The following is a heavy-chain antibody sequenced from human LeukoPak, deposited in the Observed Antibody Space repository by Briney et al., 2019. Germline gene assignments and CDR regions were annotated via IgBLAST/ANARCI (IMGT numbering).Heavy chain of an antibody. CDR2: ISGSGGST. Sequence: GGSLRLSCAASGFTFSSYEVNWVRQAPGKGLEWVSAISGSGGSTYYADSVKGRFTISRDNSKNTLYLQMNSLRAEDTAVYYCAKGRVGAPTDYFDYWGQGTLVTVSS. CDR3: AKGRVGAPTDYFDY. J-gene: IGHJ4*02. V-gene: IGHV3-23*01. D-gene: IGHD1-26*01. CDR1: GFTFSSYE.